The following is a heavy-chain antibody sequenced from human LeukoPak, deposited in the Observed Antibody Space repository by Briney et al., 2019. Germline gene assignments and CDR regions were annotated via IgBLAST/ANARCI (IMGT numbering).Heavy chain of an antibody. CDR3: ARDRVVGAGRNDY. J-gene: IGHJ4*02. V-gene: IGHV3-21*01. Sequence: GGSLRLSCAASGFTFSSYSMNWVRQAPGKGLEWVSSISSSSSYIYYADSVKGRFTISRDNAKNSLYLQMNSLRAEDTAVYYCARDRVVGAGRNDYWGQGTLVTVPS. CDR1: GFTFSSYS. CDR2: ISSSSSYI. D-gene: IGHD1-26*01.